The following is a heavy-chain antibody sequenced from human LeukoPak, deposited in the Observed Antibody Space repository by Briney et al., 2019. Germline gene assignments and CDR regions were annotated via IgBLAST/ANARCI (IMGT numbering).Heavy chain of an antibody. CDR2: INPDGNKK. D-gene: IGHD5-18*01. V-gene: IGHV3-7*01. Sequence: GGSLRLSCAVSGLTFSSSWMDWVRQALGKGLEWVASINPDGNKKYSADSVKGRFTISRDNAENSLYLQMNSLRVEDTAFYYCARDLAYSRLDYWGQGMLVTVSS. J-gene: IGHJ4*02. CDR3: ARDLAYSRLDY. CDR1: GLTFSSSW.